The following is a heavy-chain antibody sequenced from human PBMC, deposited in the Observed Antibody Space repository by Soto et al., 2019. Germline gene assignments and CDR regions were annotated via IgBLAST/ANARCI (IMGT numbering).Heavy chain of an antibody. D-gene: IGHD3-22*01. Sequence: GGSLRLSCAASGFTFSSYAMSWVRQAPGKGLEWVSAISVSGGSKYYTDSVKGRFTISRDNSKNTRYLQMNSLRAEYTAVYYCAKNTYCYDSSAYYYFDYWGHGTLVPVSS. V-gene: IGHV3-23*01. CDR3: AKNTYCYDSSAYYYFDY. J-gene: IGHJ4*01. CDR1: GFTFSSYA. CDR2: ISVSGGSK.